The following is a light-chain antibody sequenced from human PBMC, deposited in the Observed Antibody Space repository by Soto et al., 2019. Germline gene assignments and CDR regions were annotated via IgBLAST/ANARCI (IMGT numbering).Light chain of an antibody. CDR1: QTVSSN. V-gene: IGKV3-15*01. Sequence: EIVMTQSPATLSVSPGERATLSCRASQTVSSNLAWYQQKPGQAPRLLIYGASTRATGIPARYSGSGSGTEFTLTISSLQPEDFAVYYCQQNKNWPPITFGQGTRLEIK. CDR2: GAS. J-gene: IGKJ5*01. CDR3: QQNKNWPPIT.